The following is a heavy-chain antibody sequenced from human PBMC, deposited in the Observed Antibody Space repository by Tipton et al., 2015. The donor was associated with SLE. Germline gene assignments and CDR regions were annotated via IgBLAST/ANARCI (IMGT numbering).Heavy chain of an antibody. V-gene: IGHV4-59*01. Sequence: TLSLTCTVSGGSISSYYWSWIRQPPGKGLEWIGYIYYSGSTNYNPSLKSRVTISVDTSKNQFSLKLSSVTAADTAVYYCARDQKAPSFYYYYMGVWGKGTTVTVSS. J-gene: IGHJ6*03. CDR3: ARDQKAPSFYYYYMGV. CDR1: GGSISSYY. CDR2: IYYSGST.